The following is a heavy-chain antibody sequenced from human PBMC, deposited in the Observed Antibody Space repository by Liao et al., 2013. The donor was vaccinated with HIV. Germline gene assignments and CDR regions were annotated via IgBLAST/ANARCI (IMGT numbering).Heavy chain of an antibody. J-gene: IGHJ5*02. D-gene: IGHD3-3*01. CDR1: GGSFSGYY. CDR2: INHSGST. CDR3: ARTDQYYDFWNGYENWFDP. Sequence: QVQLQQWGAGLLKPSETLSLTCAVYGGSFSGYYWSWIRQPPGKGLEWMGEINHSGSTNYNPSLKSRVTMSVDTSKNQFSLKLSSVTAADTAVYYCARTDQYYDFWNGYENWFDPWGQGTLVTVSS. V-gene: IGHV4-34*01.